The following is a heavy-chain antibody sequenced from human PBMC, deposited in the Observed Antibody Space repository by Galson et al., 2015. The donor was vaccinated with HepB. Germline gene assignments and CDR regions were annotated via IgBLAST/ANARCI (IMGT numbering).Heavy chain of an antibody. CDR1: GLTFSNTW. CDR2: INNVGNYT. D-gene: IGHD3-10*01. V-gene: IGHV3-74*01. J-gene: IGHJ4*02. Sequence: SLRLSCAVSGLTFSNTWIHWVRQAPGKGLLWVSRINNVGNYTRYADSVKGRFTISRDNAKNTVYLQVNSVRAEDTAYYYCVRGAGWGILEYFDYLGRGALVAFSS. CDR3: VRGAGWGILEYFDY.